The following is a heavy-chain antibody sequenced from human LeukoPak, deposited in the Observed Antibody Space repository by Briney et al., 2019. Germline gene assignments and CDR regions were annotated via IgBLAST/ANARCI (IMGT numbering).Heavy chain of an antibody. CDR2: INGDGSST. CDR1: GFTFSNYW. Sequence: GGSLRLSCAASGFTFSNYWMHWVRQTPGEGLLWVSEINGDGSSTAYADSVRGRFTVSRDNAKNTLYLHMNSLKAEDTAVYFCARDQVGATPIDYWGQGTVVTVSS. D-gene: IGHD1-26*01. V-gene: IGHV3-74*03. J-gene: IGHJ4*02. CDR3: ARDQVGATPIDY.